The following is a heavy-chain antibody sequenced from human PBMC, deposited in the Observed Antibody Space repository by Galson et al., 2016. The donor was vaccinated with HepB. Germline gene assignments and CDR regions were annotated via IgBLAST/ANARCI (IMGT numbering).Heavy chain of an antibody. V-gene: IGHV3-23*01. J-gene: IGHJ4*02. D-gene: IGHD1-14*01. CDR3: AKRSTISPYY. Sequence: SLRLSCAASGFTFSRYAMSWVRQSPGKGLEWVSDIGATGGSTYYADSVRGRFTISRDNSRSTLYLQMNSLRAEDTALYYCAKRSTISPYYWGRGTLVTVSS. CDR1: GFTFSRYA. CDR2: IGATGGST.